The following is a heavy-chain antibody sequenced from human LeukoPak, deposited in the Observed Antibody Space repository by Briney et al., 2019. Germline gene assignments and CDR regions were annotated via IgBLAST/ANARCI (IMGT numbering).Heavy chain of an antibody. D-gene: IGHD3-3*01. V-gene: IGHV4-59*01. CDR1: GGSISSYY. J-gene: IGHJ5*02. CDR3: ARIGDDFWSGYYTNWFDP. CDR2: IYYSGST. Sequence: SETLSLTCTVSGGSISSYYWSWIRQPPGKGLEWIGYIYYSGSTNYNPSLKSRVTVSVDTSKNQFSLKLSSVTAADTAVYYCARIGDDFWSGYYTNWFDPWGQGTLVTVSS.